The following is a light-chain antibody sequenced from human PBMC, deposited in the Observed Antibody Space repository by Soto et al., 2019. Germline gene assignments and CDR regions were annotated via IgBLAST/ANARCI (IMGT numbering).Light chain of an antibody. Sequence: SVLTQPPSASGTPGQTITISCSGSSSNIGSKTVSWYHQLPGTAPKLLIYSNDQRPSGVPDRFSGSKSGTSASLAITGLQSEDEADYYCASWDDSLIGVVFGGGTKLTVL. CDR3: ASWDDSLIGVV. CDR2: SND. J-gene: IGLJ3*02. V-gene: IGLV1-44*01. CDR1: SSNIGSKT.